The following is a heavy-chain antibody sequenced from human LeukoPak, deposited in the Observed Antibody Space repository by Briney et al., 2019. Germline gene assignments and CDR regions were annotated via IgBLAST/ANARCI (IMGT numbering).Heavy chain of an antibody. D-gene: IGHD3-10*01. CDR1: GGSISSSSYY. J-gene: IGHJ4*02. Sequence: SETLSLTCTVSGGSISSSSYYWGWIRQPPGKGLEWIGSIYYSGSTYYNPSLKSRVTISVDTPKNQFSLKLSSVTAADTAVYYCARDDWFGDTAYYYFDYWGQGTLVTVSS. CDR3: ARDDWFGDTAYYYFDY. CDR2: IYYSGST. V-gene: IGHV4-39*07.